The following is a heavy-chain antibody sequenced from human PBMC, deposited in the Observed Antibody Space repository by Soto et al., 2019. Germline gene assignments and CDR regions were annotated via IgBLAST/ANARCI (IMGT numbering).Heavy chain of an antibody. V-gene: IGHV1-3*01. CDR3: AREGAHYAPFDL. CDR1: GYTFTDYA. J-gene: IGHJ4*02. Sequence: QAQLVQSGAEAKQPGASVKVSCKASGYTFTDYALHWVRQAPGQGLEWLGWINVGNGNTGYSRKFQGRVTNDRDMSANTAYIEVTSLTSEDTAIYYCAREGAHYAPFDLWGQGTLVTVSS. D-gene: IGHD3-16*01. CDR2: INVGNGNT.